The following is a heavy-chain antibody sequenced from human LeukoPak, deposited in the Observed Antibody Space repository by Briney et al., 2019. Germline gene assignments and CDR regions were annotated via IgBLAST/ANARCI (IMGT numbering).Heavy chain of an antibody. CDR1: GFTFSSYG. D-gene: IGHD2-2*01. Sequence: GRSLRLSCAASGFTFSSYGMHWVRQAPGKGLEWVAVISYDGSNKYYADSVKGRFTISRNNSKNTLYLQMNSLRAEDTAVYYCAKPFPRYCSSTSCRATTVVLFDYWGQGTLVTVSS. CDR2: ISYDGSNK. J-gene: IGHJ4*02. V-gene: IGHV3-30*18. CDR3: AKPFPRYCSSTSCRATTVVLFDY.